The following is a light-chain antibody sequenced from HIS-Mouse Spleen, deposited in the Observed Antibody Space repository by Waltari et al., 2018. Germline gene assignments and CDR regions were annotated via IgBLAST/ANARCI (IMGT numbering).Light chain of an antibody. V-gene: IGKV3-20*01. J-gene: IGKJ1*01. CDR1: QSVSSSY. Sequence: EMVLTQSPGTLSLSPGERATLSCRASQSVSSSYLAWYQQKPGQAPRLLIDGASSRATGIPDRFSGSGSGTDFTLTISRLEPEDFAVYYCQQYGSSPRTFGQGTKVEIK. CDR3: QQYGSSPRT. CDR2: GAS.